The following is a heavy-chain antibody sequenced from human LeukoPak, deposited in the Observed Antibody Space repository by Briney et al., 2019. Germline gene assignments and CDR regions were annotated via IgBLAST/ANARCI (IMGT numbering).Heavy chain of an antibody. CDR2: ISSSSSYI. CDR1: GLTFSSYS. V-gene: IGHV3-21*01. J-gene: IGHJ4*02. D-gene: IGHD2-21*02. Sequence: TGGSLRLSCAASGLTFSSYSMNWVRQAPGKGLEWVSSISSSSSYIYYADSVKGRFTISRDNAKNSLYLQMNSLRAEDTAVYYCARALPATAIADYWGQGTLVTVSS. CDR3: ARALPATAIADY.